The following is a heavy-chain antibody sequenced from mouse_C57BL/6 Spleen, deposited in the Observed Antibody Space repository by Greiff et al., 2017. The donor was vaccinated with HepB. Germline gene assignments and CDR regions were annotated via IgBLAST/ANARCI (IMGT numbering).Heavy chain of an antibody. V-gene: IGHV1-80*01. CDR3: ASEGNLLLRSVLDY. CDR2: IYPGDGDT. D-gene: IGHD1-1*01. CDR1: GYAFSSYW. J-gene: IGHJ2*01. Sequence: QVQLQQSGAELVKPGASVKISCKASGYAFSSYWMNWVKQRPGKGLEWIGQIYPGDGDTNYNGKFKGKATLTADKSSSTADMQLSSLTSEDSAVYFGASEGNLLLRSVLDYWGQGTTLTVSS.